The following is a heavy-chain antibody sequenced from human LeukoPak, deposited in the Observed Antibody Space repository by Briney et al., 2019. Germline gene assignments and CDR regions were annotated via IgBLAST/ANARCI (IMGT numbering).Heavy chain of an antibody. Sequence: SETLSLTCTVSGGSISSYYWSWIRQPPGKGLEWIGYIYYSGSTNYNPSLKSRVTISVDTSKNQFSLKLSSVTAADTAVYYCARRSYYYGSLGMDVWGQGTTVTVSS. CDR1: GGSISSYY. V-gene: IGHV4-59*08. CDR3: ARRSYYYGSLGMDV. CDR2: IYYSGST. D-gene: IGHD3-10*01. J-gene: IGHJ6*02.